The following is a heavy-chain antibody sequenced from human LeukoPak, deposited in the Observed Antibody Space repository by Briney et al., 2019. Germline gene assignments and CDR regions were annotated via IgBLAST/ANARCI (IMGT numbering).Heavy chain of an antibody. CDR1: GFTFIDYD. Sequence: PGGSLRLSCAASGFTFIDYDMHWVRQVIGKGLEWVSAIGIRGDTHYSGSVKGRFTFSRENAESSLYLQMNSLRAEDTAVYYCARGGIQVSGIDEFDYWGQGTLVTVSS. CDR2: IGIRGDT. D-gene: IGHD6-19*01. V-gene: IGHV3-13*01. J-gene: IGHJ4*02. CDR3: ARGGIQVSGIDEFDY.